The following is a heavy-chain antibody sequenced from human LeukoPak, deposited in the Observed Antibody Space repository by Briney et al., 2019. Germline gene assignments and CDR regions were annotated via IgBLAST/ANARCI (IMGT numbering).Heavy chain of an antibody. V-gene: IGHV3-53*01. J-gene: IGHJ6*03. CDR3: ARDSGDGDYTPDMDV. CDR1: GFTASSNY. D-gene: IGHD4-17*01. CDR2: IYSDGST. Sequence: GGSLRPSCAAPGFTASSNYMNWVRQAPGKGLEWVSVIYSDGSTYYADSVKGRFTISRDNSKNTMYLQMNSLRAEDTAIYYCARDSGDGDYTPDMDVWGKGTTVTVAS.